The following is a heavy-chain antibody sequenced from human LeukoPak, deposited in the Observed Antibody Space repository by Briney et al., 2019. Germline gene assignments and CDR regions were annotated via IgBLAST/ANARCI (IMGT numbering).Heavy chain of an antibody. V-gene: IGHV3-66*04. J-gene: IGHJ3*02. CDR1: GFTVSSNY. CDR3: ARHSSSWYFAFDI. Sequence: GGSLRLSCAASGFTVSSNYMSWVRQAPGKGLEWVSIIYSGGSTYYADSVKGRFTTSRDNSKNTLYLQMNSLRAEDTAVYYCARHSSSWYFAFDIWGQGTMVTVSS. CDR2: IYSGGST. D-gene: IGHD6-13*01.